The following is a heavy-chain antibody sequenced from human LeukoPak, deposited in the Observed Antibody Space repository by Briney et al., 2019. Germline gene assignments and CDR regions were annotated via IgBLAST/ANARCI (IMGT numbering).Heavy chain of an antibody. J-gene: IGHJ4*02. CDR2: IYYSGST. V-gene: IGHV4-30-4*01. CDR3: ARIPPIYGDHSDY. CDR1: GGSISSGDYY. D-gene: IGHD4-17*01. Sequence: SETLSLTCTVSGGSISSGDYYWSWIRQPPGKGLEWIGYIYYSGSTYYNPSLKSRVTISVDTSKNQFSLKLSSVTAADTAVYYCARIPPIYGDHSDYWGQGTLVTVSS.